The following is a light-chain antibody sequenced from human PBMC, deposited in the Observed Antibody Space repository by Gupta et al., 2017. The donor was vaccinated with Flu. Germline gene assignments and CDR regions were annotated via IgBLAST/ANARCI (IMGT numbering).Light chain of an antibody. Sequence: EIVFTQSPDTLSVSPGERATLSCRVRQSVSSSYLAGYQQKPLEAPRHLIYGAASRTTGIPDRFSGSGAGTDFTLTISRLEPEDFAVYYCQQYGNSPPGTFGQGTRLEIK. CDR3: QQYGNSPPGT. CDR1: QSVSSSY. V-gene: IGKV3-20*01. J-gene: IGKJ5*01. CDR2: GAA.